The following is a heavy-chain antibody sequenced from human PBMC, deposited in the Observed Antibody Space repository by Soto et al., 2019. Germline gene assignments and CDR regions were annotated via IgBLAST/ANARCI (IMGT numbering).Heavy chain of an antibody. D-gene: IGHD3-9*01. CDR2: INHSGST. V-gene: IGHV4-34*01. Sequence: SETLSLTCAVYGGSFSGYYWSWIRQPPGKGLEWIGEINHSGSTNYNPSLKSRVTISVDTSKNQFSLKLSSVTAADTAVYYCARVGYFDWLSYFDYWGQGTLVTVSS. J-gene: IGHJ4*02. CDR1: GGSFSGYY. CDR3: ARVGYFDWLSYFDY.